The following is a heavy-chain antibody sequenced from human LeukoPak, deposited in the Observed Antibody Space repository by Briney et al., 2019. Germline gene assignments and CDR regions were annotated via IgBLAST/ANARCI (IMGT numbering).Heavy chain of an antibody. Sequence: GGSLRLSCAASGFTFSSYAMSWVRQAPGKGLVWVSGINPDGSTTTYADSVKGRFTISRENAKSTLYLHMNILRVEDTAVYYCARGRYGDYHWGQGILVTVSS. V-gene: IGHV3-74*01. CDR2: INPDGSTT. J-gene: IGHJ4*02. D-gene: IGHD4-17*01. CDR3: ARGRYGDYH. CDR1: GFTFSSYA.